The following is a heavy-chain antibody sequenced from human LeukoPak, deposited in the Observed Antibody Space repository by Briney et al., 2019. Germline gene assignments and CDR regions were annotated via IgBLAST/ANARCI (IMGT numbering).Heavy chain of an antibody. V-gene: IGHV1-2*04. D-gene: IGHD2-21*01. CDR2: INPNSGGT. CDR3: AGHIGPHGGDAFDI. CDR1: GYTFTGYY. J-gene: IGHJ3*02. Sequence: GASVKVSCKASGYTFTGYYMHWVRQAPGQGLEWMGWINPNSGGTNYAQKFQGWVTMTRDTSISTAYMELSRLRSDDTAVYYCAGHIGPHGGDAFDIWGQGTMVTVSS.